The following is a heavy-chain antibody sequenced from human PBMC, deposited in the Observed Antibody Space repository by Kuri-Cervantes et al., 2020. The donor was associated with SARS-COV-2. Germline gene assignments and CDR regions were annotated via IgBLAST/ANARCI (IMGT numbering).Heavy chain of an antibody. CDR1: GYTFTGYY. V-gene: IGHV1-2*02. D-gene: IGHD1-26*01. CDR3: ASFESIVGAMEDAFDI. CDR2: INPNSGGT. J-gene: IGHJ3*02. Sequence: ASVKVSCKASGYTFTGYYMHWVRQAPGQGPEWMGWINPNSGGTNYAQKFQGRVTMTRDTSISTAYMELSRLRSDDTAVYYCASFESIVGAMEDAFDIWGQGTMVTVSS.